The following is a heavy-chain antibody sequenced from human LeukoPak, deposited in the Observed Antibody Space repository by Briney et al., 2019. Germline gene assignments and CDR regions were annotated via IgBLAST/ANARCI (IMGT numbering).Heavy chain of an antibody. Sequence: PGGSLRLSCAASGFTFSSYSMNWVRQAPGKGLEWVSSISSSSSYIYYADSVKGRFTISRDNAKNSLYLQMNSLRAEDTAVYYCARDFTYYYDSSGYSPDYWGQGTLVTVSS. CDR1: GFTFSSYS. CDR2: ISSSSSYI. V-gene: IGHV3-21*01. J-gene: IGHJ4*02. D-gene: IGHD3-22*01. CDR3: ARDFTYYYDSSGYSPDY.